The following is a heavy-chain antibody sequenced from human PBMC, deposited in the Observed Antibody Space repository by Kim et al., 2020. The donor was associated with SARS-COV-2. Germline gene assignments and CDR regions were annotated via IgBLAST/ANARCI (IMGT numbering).Heavy chain of an antibody. V-gene: IGHV3-53*01. CDR2: IYSGGST. CDR1: GFTVSSNY. D-gene: IGHD6-13*01. J-gene: IGHJ1*01. Sequence: GGSLRLSCADSGFTVSSNYMSWVRQAPGKGLEWVSVIYSGGSTYYADSVKGRFTISRDNSKNTLYLQMNSLRAEDTAVYYCARLLSSSWYLGAEYFQHWGQGTLVTVSS. CDR3: ARLLSSSWYLGAEYFQH.